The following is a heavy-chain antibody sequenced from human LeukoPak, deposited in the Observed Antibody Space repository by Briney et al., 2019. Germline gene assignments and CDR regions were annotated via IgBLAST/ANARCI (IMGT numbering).Heavy chain of an antibody. CDR1: GYTFTGYY. D-gene: IGHD1-26*01. Sequence: ASVKVSCKASGYTFTGYYMHWVRQAPGQGLEWMGWINPSSGGTNYAQKFQGRVTITRNTSISTAYMELSSLRSEDTAVYYCARGSGGSYDYWGQGTLVTVSS. CDR2: INPSSGGT. V-gene: IGHV1-2*02. J-gene: IGHJ4*02. CDR3: ARGSGGSYDY.